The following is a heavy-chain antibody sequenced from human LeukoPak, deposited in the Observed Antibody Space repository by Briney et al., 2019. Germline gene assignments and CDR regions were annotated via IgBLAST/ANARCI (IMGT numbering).Heavy chain of an antibody. CDR2: MNPNSGNT. V-gene: IGHV1-8*01. D-gene: IGHD2-8*01. CDR1: GYTFTSYD. J-gene: IGHJ6*02. Sequence: ASVKVSCKASGYTFTSYDINWVRQATGQGLEWMGWMNPNSGNTGYAQKFQGRVTLTEDTSTDTAYMELGSLRSEDTAVYYCATGSFDGDAMDVWGQGTTVTVSS. CDR3: ATGSFDGDAMDV.